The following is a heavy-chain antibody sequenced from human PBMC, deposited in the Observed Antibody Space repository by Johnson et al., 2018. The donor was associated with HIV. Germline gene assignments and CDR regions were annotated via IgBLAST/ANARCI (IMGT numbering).Heavy chain of an antibody. CDR1: GFPFSTYA. J-gene: IGHJ3*02. V-gene: IGHV3-30-3*01. D-gene: IGHD1-26*01. CDR2: ISYDGSIK. Sequence: QVQLVESGGGVVQPGRALRLSCAASGFPFSTYAIHWVRQSPGKGLEWVAVISYDGSIKNYADSVKGQFTISRDNSKNTLYLQMNSLRAEDTAVYYCARDQSGSYVWWAHDAFDIWGQGTMVTVSS. CDR3: ARDQSGSYVWWAHDAFDI.